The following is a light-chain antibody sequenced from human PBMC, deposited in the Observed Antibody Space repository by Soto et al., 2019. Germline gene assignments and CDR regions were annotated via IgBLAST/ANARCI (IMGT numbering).Light chain of an antibody. J-gene: IGKJ4*01. Sequence: IVLTQSPATLSLSPGERATLSCRASQSVRGYLAWYQQKPGQAPRLLIYDASNRATGIPTRFSGSGSGTDFTLTISSLEPEDFAVYDCQQRSNWPSTFGGGTKVEIK. CDR1: QSVRGY. CDR2: DAS. V-gene: IGKV3-11*01. CDR3: QQRSNWPST.